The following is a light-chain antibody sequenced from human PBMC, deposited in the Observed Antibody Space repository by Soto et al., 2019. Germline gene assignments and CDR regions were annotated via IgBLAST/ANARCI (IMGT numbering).Light chain of an antibody. CDR3: QRYGCSPLT. CDR1: QSIPSSY. J-gene: IGKJ1*01. CDR2: TAS. V-gene: IGKV3-20*01. Sequence: LVLTQSPGTLSLSPGEGATLSCRASQSIPSSYLAWYKQKPGQAPRLLIYTASSRATGITARLPGSGSGTYFSPFITSLEPDYLAVSYCQRYGCSPLTVGQGTKV.